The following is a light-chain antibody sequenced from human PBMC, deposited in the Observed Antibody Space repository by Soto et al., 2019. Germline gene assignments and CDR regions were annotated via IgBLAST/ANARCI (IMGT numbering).Light chain of an antibody. V-gene: IGKV1-9*01. Sequence: DIQLTQSPSFLSASVGDRVTITCRAIQGISSSLAWYHQKPGKAPKLLIYAASTLESGVPSRFSGSESGTEFSLTISSLQPEDSATYYCQHLNSYLRATFGQGTKLEIK. CDR3: QHLNSYLRAT. J-gene: IGKJ2*01. CDR1: QGISSS. CDR2: AAS.